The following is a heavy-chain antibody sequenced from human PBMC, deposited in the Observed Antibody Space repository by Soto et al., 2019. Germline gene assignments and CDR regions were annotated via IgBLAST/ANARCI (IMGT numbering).Heavy chain of an antibody. V-gene: IGHV3-30-3*01. Sequence: GGSLRLSCAASGFTFSSYAMHWVRQAPGKGLEWVAVISYDGSNKYYADSVKGRFTISRDNSKNTLYLQMNSLRAEDTAVYYCARDSRFVVVPAAILYYYYYGMDVWGQGTTVTVSS. CDR1: GFTFSSYA. CDR2: ISYDGSNK. CDR3: ARDSRFVVVPAAILYYYYYGMDV. D-gene: IGHD2-2*02. J-gene: IGHJ6*02.